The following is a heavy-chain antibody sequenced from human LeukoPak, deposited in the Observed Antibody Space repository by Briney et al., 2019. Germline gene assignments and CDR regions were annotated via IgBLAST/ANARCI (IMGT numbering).Heavy chain of an antibody. CDR1: GFTFSSYW. D-gene: IGHD6-19*01. V-gene: IGHV3-74*01. CDR2: IKSDGSST. J-gene: IGHJ4*02. Sequence: GGSLRLSCAASGFTFSSYWMHWVRQAPGKGLVWVSRIKSDGSSTTYADSVKGRFTISRDNAKNTLYLQMNSLRADDTAVYYCAKVTAVASTGALDYWGQGTLVTVSS. CDR3: AKVTAVASTGALDY.